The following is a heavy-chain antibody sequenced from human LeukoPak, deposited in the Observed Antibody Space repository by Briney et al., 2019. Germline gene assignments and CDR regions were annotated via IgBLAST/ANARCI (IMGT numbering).Heavy chain of an antibody. Sequence: ASVTLTFKASGYTFTGSYMHWVRLVPGQGLEWMGWINPNNGGTNYGQKFQGRVTMTWDTSISTAYMELSRLTSDDTAVYYCGRGSDGGNWLDHLGQGALVHVSS. V-gene: IGHV1-2*02. D-gene: IGHD4-23*01. J-gene: IGHJ5*01. CDR3: GRGSDGGNWLDH. CDR2: INPNNGGT. CDR1: GYTFTGSY.